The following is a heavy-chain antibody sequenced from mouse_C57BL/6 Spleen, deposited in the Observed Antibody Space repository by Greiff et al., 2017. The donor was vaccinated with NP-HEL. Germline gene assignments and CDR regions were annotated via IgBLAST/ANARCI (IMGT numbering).Heavy chain of an antibody. CDR3: ARHGNYFFDY. J-gene: IGHJ2*01. V-gene: IGHV5-6*01. CDR2: ISSGGSYT. D-gene: IGHD2-1*01. Sequence: EVNLVESGGDLVKPGGSLKLSCAASGFTFSSYGMSWVRQTPDKRLEWVATISSGGSYTYYPDSVKGRFTISRDNAKNTLYLQMSSLKSEDTAMYYCARHGNYFFDYWGQGTTLTVSS. CDR1: GFTFSSYG.